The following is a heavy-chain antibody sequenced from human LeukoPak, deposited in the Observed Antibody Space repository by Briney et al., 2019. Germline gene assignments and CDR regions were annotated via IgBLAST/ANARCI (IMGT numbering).Heavy chain of an antibody. Sequence: SETLSLTCTVSGGSISSGGYYLSWIRQHPGKGLEWIVYIYYSGSTYYNPSLKSRVTISVDTSKNQFSLKLSSVTAADTAVYYCAREGPFDLYYYGMDVWGQGTTVTVSS. CDR3: AREGPFDLYYYGMDV. CDR2: IYYSGST. V-gene: IGHV4-31*03. CDR1: GGSISSGGYY. J-gene: IGHJ6*02.